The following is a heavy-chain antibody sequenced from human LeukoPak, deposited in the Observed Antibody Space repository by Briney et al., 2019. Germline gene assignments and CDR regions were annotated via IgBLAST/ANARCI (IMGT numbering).Heavy chain of an antibody. CDR2: IDNGGSNT. J-gene: IGHJ4*02. V-gene: IGHV3-74*01. CDR1: GFTFSSYS. CDR3: ARVRSDYSSSSPPDY. D-gene: IGHD6-6*01. Sequence: PGGSLRLSCAASGFTFSSYSMNWVRQAPGRGLVWDSRIDNGGSNTLYADSVRGRFTISRDNAKNTLYLQMNSLRAEDTAIYYCARVRSDYSSSSPPDYWGQGTPVTVSS.